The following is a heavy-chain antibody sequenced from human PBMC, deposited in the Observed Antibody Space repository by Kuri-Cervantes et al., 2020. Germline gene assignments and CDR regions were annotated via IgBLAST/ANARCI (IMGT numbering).Heavy chain of an antibody. V-gene: IGHV4-4*07. J-gene: IGHJ6*02. D-gene: IGHD6-19*01. CDR3: ARGFLFYSSGPLTPYYYYGMDV. CDR1: GGSLSSYY. CDR2: IYTSGSN. Sequence: SETLSLTCTVSGGSLSSYYWNWIRQPAGKGLEWIGRIYTSGSNNYNPSLKSRVTMSVDPSKNQFSLMLSSVTAADTAVYYCARGFLFYSSGPLTPYYYYGMDVWGQGTTVTVSS.